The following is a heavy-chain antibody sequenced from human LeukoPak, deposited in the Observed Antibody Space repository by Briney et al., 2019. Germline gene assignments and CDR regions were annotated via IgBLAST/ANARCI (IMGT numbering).Heavy chain of an antibody. D-gene: IGHD3-16*01. CDR2: MNPNSGNT. CDR1: GYTFTSYD. CDR3: ARATWGDYYYYYMDV. Sequence: ASVKVSCKASGYTFTSYDINWVRQATGQGLEWMGWMNPNSGNTGYAQKFQGRVTITRNTSISTAYMELSSLRSEDTAVYYCARATWGDYYYYYMDVWGKGTTVTISS. V-gene: IGHV1-8*03. J-gene: IGHJ6*03.